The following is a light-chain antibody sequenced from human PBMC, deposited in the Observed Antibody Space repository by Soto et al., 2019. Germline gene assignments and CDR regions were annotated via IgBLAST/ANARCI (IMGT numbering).Light chain of an antibody. Sequence: QPVLTQSSSASASLGSSVKLTCTLSSGHSSYIIAWHQQQPGKAPRYLMKLEGSGSYNKGSGVPDRFSGSSSGADRYLTISNLQSEDEAEYYCETWDSNTRAFGGGTKLTVL. J-gene: IGLJ3*02. CDR1: SGHSSYI. CDR3: ETWDSNTRA. V-gene: IGLV4-60*03. CDR2: LEGSGSY.